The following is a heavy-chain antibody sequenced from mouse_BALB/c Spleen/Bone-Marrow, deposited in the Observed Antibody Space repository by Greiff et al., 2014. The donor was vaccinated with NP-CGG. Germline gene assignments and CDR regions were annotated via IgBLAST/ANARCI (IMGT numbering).Heavy chain of an antibody. V-gene: IGHV1-61*01. Sequence: VQLVESGAVLVRPGASVKLSCKASGYTFTGYWMNWVKQRPGQGLEWIGMIDPSDSETHYNQMFKDKATLTVDKSSNTAYMHLSSLTSEDSAVYYCARKYGKGGDYWGQGTTLTVSS. CDR2: IDPSDSET. D-gene: IGHD2-10*02. J-gene: IGHJ2*01. CDR1: GYTFTGYW. CDR3: ARKYGKGGDY.